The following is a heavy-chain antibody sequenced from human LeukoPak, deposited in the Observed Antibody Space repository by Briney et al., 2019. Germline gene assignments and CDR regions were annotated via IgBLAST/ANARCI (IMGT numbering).Heavy chain of an antibody. V-gene: IGHV4-31*03. CDR2: IYYSGRT. Sequence: SQTLSLTCNVSGGSISSGGYYWSWARQHPVKGPEWIGYIYYSGRTYYNPSLKSGVTISVDTSKRQFSLKLVSVTAADTAVYYCARVKESDGNSWFDPWGQGTLVTVSS. CDR3: ARVKESDGNSWFDP. D-gene: IGHD4-23*01. CDR1: GGSISSGGYY. J-gene: IGHJ5*02.